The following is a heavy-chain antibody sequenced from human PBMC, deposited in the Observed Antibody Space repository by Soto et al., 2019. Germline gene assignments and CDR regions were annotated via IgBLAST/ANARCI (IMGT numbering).Heavy chain of an antibody. V-gene: IGHV3-74*01. CDR3: VREREFMVTTAHFAF. Sequence: EVQLVESGGGLVQPGGSLRLSCAASGFTFSSYWMHWVRQAPGKGLVWVSRINSDGSGTTYADSVKGRFIISRDNAKNTLYLQMNSLRGEDTAVYYCVREREFMVTTAHFAFCGQGTLVTVSS. J-gene: IGHJ4*02. CDR2: INSDGSGT. D-gene: IGHD4-17*01. CDR1: GFTFSSYW.